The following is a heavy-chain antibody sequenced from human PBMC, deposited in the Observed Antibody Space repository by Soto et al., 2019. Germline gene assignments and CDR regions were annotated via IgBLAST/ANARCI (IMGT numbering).Heavy chain of an antibody. CDR2: ISSSGSTI. CDR1: GFTFSSYE. D-gene: IGHD4-17*01. J-gene: IGHJ5*02. V-gene: IGHV3-48*03. Sequence: PGGSLRLSCAASGFTFSSYEMNWVRQAPGKGLEWVSYISSSGSTIYYADSVKGRFTISRDNAKNSLYLQMNSLRAEDTAVYYCARLMTTVTTPSWGQGTLVTVSS. CDR3: ARLMTTVTTPS.